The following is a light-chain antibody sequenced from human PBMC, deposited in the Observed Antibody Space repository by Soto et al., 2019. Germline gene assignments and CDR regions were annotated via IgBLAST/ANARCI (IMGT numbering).Light chain of an antibody. J-gene: IGKJ1*01. Sequence: EIVLTQSPGTLSLSPGARAPLSCRASQSVRNSLLAWYQQKPGQPPRLLIYDASTRATATPERFSGSGSGTDFTLTISRLEPEDFAVYYCHQYDSIVQTFGQGTKVDIK. V-gene: IGKV3-20*01. CDR2: DAS. CDR1: QSVRNSL. CDR3: HQYDSIVQT.